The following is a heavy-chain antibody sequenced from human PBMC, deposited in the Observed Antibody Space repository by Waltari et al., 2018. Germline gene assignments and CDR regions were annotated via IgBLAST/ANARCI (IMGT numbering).Heavy chain of an antibody. J-gene: IGHJ5*02. D-gene: IGHD2-21*02. Sequence: EVQLVESGGDLVQPGGSLRLSCAASGFTFSRSWMTWVRQAPGKGLGWVGNIQQNGSEKWYADSVRGRFTISRDNAMNSLYLQMNSLRVEDTAVYYCARELVATPPWGQGTLVTVSS. V-gene: IGHV3-7*01. CDR3: ARELVATPP. CDR2: IQQNGSEK. CDR1: GFTFSRSW.